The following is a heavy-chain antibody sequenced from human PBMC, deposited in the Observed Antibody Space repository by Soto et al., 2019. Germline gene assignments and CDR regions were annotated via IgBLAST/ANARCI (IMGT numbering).Heavy chain of an antibody. D-gene: IGHD3-10*01. CDR2: ISAYNGNT. CDR1: GYTFTNYG. CDR3: ARDSVLVRGVGPETDYYYMDV. J-gene: IGHJ6*03. V-gene: IGHV1-18*01. Sequence: ASVKVSCKASGYTFTNYGISWVRQAPGQGLEWMGWISAYNGNTNYAQKLQGRVTMTTDTSTSTAYMELRSLRSDDTAVYYCARDSVLVRGVGPETDYYYMDVWGKGTTVTVSS.